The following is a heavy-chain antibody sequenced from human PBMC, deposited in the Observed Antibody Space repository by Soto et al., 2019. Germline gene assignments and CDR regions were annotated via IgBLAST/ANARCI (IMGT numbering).Heavy chain of an antibody. CDR2: ISSSSSYI. D-gene: IGHD6-13*01. V-gene: IGHV3-11*06. Sequence: QVQLVESGGGLVKPGGSLRLSCAASGFTFSDYYMSWIRQAPGKGLEWVSYISSSSSYIYYADSVKGRFTISRDNAKNSLYLQMNSLRAEDTAVYYCARDLIAAADLSSYYYYGMDVWGQGTTVTVSS. CDR3: ARDLIAAADLSSYYYYGMDV. CDR1: GFTFSDYY. J-gene: IGHJ6*02.